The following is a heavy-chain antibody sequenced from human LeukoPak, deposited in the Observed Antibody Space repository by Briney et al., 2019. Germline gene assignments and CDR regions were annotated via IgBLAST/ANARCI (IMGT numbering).Heavy chain of an antibody. CDR3: ASTTMISRFDY. D-gene: IGHD4-17*01. Sequence: SETLSLTCTVSGGSISSSYWSWIRRPPGQGRGWNGYIYYSHSTNTNPSPKSQHTISLDTPTNQYSLKLSSGTAPDPAVYYGASTTMISRFDYWGQGTLVTVSS. V-gene: IGHV4-59*13. CDR2: IYYSHST. J-gene: IGHJ4*02. CDR1: GGSISSSY.